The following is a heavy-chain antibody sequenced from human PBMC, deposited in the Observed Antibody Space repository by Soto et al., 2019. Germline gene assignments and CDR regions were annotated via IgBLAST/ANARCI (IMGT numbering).Heavy chain of an antibody. CDR1: GFTFSSYA. V-gene: IGHV3-23*01. Sequence: EVQLLESGGGLVQPGGSLRLSCAASGFTFSSYAMSWVRQAPGKGLEWVSAISGRGGGTYYADSVKGRFTISRDNSTNTLYLQMNSLRAEDTAVYYCAKDGLFRVIDYWGQGTLFTVAS. CDR2: ISGRGGGT. CDR3: AKDGLFRVIDY. J-gene: IGHJ4*02. D-gene: IGHD3-3*01.